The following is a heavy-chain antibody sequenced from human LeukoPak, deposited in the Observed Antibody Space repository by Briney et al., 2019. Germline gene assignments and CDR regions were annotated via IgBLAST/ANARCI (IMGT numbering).Heavy chain of an antibody. Sequence: SETLSLTCAVYGGSFSGYYWSWIRQPPGKGLEWIGEINHSGSTNYNPSLKSRVTISVDTSKNQFSLKLSSVTAADTAVYYCASSPDYGDYSYFDYWGQGTLVTVSS. V-gene: IGHV4-34*01. J-gene: IGHJ4*02. CDR2: INHSGST. D-gene: IGHD4-17*01. CDR1: GGSFSGYY. CDR3: ASSPDYGDYSYFDY.